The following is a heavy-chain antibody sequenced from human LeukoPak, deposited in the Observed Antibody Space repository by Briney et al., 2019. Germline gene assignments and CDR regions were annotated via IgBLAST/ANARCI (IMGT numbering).Heavy chain of an antibody. Sequence: PGRSLRLSCAASGFTFSSYGMHWVRQAPGKGLEWVAVIWYDGSNKYYADSVKGRFTISRDNSKNTLYVQMNSLRADDAAVYYCAKGRSSYPMDYIFDFWGQGTLVTVSS. V-gene: IGHV3-33*06. CDR3: AKGRSSYPMDYIFDF. J-gene: IGHJ4*02. CDR1: GFTFSSYG. CDR2: IWYDGSNK. D-gene: IGHD3-16*02.